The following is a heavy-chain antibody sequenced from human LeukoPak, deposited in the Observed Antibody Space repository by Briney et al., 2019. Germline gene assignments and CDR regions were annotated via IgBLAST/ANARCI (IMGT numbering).Heavy chain of an antibody. V-gene: IGHV1-69*04. D-gene: IGHD3-22*01. CDR2: IIPILGIA. J-gene: IGHJ4*02. CDR1: GGTLSSYA. CDR3: ASNSWAYYDSSGYFDY. Sequence: ASVKVSCKASGGTLSSYAISWVRQAPGQGLEWMGRIIPILGIANYAQKFQGRVTITADKSTSTAYMELSSLRSEDTAVYYCASNSWAYYDSSGYFDYWGQGTLVTVSS.